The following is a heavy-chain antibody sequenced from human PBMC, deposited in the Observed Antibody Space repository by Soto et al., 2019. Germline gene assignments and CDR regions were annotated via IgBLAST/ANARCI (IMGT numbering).Heavy chain of an antibody. Sequence: VKDSCKASRYTFTSYAMHWVRQAPGQTLEWMGWINAGNGNTKYSQKFQGRVTITRDTSAGKAYMELSSLRSEDTAVYYGARVNDYVWGSYRSHCDYWGQGTLVTVSS. D-gene: IGHD3-16*02. CDR1: RYTFTSYA. CDR3: ARVNDYVWGSYRSHCDY. V-gene: IGHV1-3*01. J-gene: IGHJ4*02. CDR2: INAGNGNT.